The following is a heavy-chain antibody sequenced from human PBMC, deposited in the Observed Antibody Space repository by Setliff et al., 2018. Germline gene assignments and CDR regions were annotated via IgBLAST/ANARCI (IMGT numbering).Heavy chain of an antibody. CDR1: GGSISSGGYY. V-gene: IGHV3-7*01. CDR2: INQDGSEK. CDR3: ARDSSHFIRVLDS. D-gene: IGHD3-10*01. J-gene: IGHJ4*02. Sequence: ETLSLTCTVSGGSISSGGYYWSWIRQHPGKGLEWVANINQDGSEKYYADSVKGRFTISRDNAKNSLFLQMDNLRAEDTAQYFCARDSSHFIRVLDSWGQGTLVTVSS.